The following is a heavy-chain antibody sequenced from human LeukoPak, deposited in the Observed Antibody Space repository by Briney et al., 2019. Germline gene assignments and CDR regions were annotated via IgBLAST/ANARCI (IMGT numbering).Heavy chain of an antibody. CDR1: GFTFSSYA. J-gene: IGHJ3*02. D-gene: IGHD6-19*01. Sequence: GRSLRLSCAASGFTFSSYAMHWVRQAPGKGLEWVAVISYDGSNKYYADSVKGRFTISRDNSKNTLYLQMYSLRAEDTAVYYCARPGIAVAGTPSKAFDIWGQGTMVTVSS. CDR3: ARPGIAVAGTPSKAFDI. CDR2: ISYDGSNK. V-gene: IGHV3-30-3*01.